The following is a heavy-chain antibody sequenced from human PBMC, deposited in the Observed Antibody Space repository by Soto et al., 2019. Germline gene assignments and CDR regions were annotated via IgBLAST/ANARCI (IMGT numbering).Heavy chain of an antibody. V-gene: IGHV1-18*04. J-gene: IGHJ6*02. CDR2: ISAYNGNT. CDR3: ARPVYYGMDV. CDR1: CDPFTTYG. Sequence: ASVKVSAKAPCDPFTTYGSSWVRQAHGQGLEWMGWISAYNGNTNYAKKIQGRVTMTTETSTSTANMELRSLRSDDTAVYYCARPVYYGMDVWGQGTTVTVSS.